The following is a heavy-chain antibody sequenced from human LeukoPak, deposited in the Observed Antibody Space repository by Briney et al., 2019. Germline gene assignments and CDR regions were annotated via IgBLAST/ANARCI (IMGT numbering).Heavy chain of an antibody. Sequence: PSETLSLTCTVSGGSISNNNYYWAWIRQPPGKGLEWIGSIYYSGSTYYNPSLKSRVTISVDKSKNQFFLKLSSVTATDTAVYYCARRVHSSSWSSYFDYWGQETLVTVSS. CDR1: GGSISNNNYY. J-gene: IGHJ4*02. V-gene: IGHV4-39*07. CDR2: IYYSGST. CDR3: ARRVHSSSWSSYFDY. D-gene: IGHD6-13*01.